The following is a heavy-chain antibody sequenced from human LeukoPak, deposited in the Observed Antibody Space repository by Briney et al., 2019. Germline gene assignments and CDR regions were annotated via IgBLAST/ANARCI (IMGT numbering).Heavy chain of an antibody. CDR3: ARTHLGHGPSVRPNWFDP. CDR2: IYYSGST. V-gene: IGHV4-39*07. Sequence: SETLSLTCTVSGGSISSSSYYWGWIRQPPGKGLEWIGSIYYSGSTYYNPSLKSRVTISVDTSKNQFSLKLSSVTAADTAVYYCARTHLGHGPSVRPNWFDPWGQGTLVTVSS. J-gene: IGHJ5*02. D-gene: IGHD3-10*01. CDR1: GGSISSSSYY.